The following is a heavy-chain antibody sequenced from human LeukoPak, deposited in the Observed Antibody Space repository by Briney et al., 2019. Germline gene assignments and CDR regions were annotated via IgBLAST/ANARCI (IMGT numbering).Heavy chain of an antibody. Sequence: SETLSLTCTVSGGSISSYYWSWIRQPPGKGLEWIGYIYYSGSTNYNPSLKSRVTISVDTSKNQFSLKLSSVTAADTAVYYCARVHYYGSRSRSFWFDPWGQGTLVTVSS. J-gene: IGHJ5*02. CDR3: ARVHYYGSRSRSFWFDP. D-gene: IGHD3-10*01. CDR2: IYYSGST. V-gene: IGHV4-59*01. CDR1: GGSISSYY.